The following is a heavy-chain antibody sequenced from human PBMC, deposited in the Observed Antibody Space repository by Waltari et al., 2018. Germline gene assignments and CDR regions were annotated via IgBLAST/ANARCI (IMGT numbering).Heavy chain of an antibody. CDR2: ISWDGGST. CDR3: AKDAGIVATIYYFDY. CDR1: GFTFDDYA. V-gene: IGHV3-43D*04. Sequence: EVQLVESGGVVVQPGGSLRLSCAASGFTFDDYAMHWVRQAPGKGLEWVSLISWDGGSTYYADSVKGRFTISRDNSKNSLYLQMNSLRAEDTALYYCAKDAGIVATIYYFDYWGQGTLVTVSS. J-gene: IGHJ4*02. D-gene: IGHD5-12*01.